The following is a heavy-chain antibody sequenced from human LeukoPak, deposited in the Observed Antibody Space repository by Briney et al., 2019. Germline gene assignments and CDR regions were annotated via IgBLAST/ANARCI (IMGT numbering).Heavy chain of an antibody. CDR1: GFTFSSYW. CDR2: INSDGSST. J-gene: IGHJ4*02. CDR3: ARDFSYYFDY. Sequence: GGSLRLSCAASGFTFSSYWMHWVRPAPGKGLVWVSRINSDGSSTTYAGSVKGRFTISRDNAKNTLYLRMNSLRAEDTAVYYCARDFSYYFDYCGQGTLVTVSS. D-gene: IGHD2/OR15-2a*01. V-gene: IGHV3-74*01.